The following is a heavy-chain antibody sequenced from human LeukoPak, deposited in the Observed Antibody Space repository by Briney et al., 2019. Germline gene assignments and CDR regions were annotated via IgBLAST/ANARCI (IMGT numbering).Heavy chain of an antibody. CDR2: ISNGNT. CDR1: GFAFSNHA. V-gene: IGHV3-23*01. D-gene: IGHD2-15*01. J-gene: IGHJ5*02. CDR3: VREAGYCASVCLKSNWFDP. Sequence: GGSLRPSCEAPGFAFSNHAMSWVRQPPGKGLEWVAAISNGNTYYADSVRGRFTISRDDSKNMVYLQMNSLRDEDTALYYCVREAGYCASVCLKSNWFDPWGQGTLVTVSS.